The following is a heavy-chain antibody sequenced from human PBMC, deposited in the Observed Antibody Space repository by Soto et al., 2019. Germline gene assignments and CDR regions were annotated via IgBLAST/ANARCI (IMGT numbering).Heavy chain of an antibody. J-gene: IGHJ4*02. CDR2: ISYDGSNK. Sequence: ESGGGVVQPGRYLRLSCEASGFTFSSYAMHWVRQAPGKGLEWVAVISYDGSNKYYAASVKGRFTISRDNSKNTLYLQMNSLRAEDTAVYYWARDRFVVVPAAIEGGFDYWGQGTLVTVSS. V-gene: IGHV3-30-3*01. D-gene: IGHD2-2*02. CDR3: ARDRFVVVPAAIEGGFDY. CDR1: GFTFSSYA.